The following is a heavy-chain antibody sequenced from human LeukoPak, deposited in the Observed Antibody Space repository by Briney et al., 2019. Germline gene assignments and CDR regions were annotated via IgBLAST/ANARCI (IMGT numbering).Heavy chain of an antibody. Sequence: PGGSLRLSCAASGFTFSSYWMSWVRQAPGKGLEWVANIKQDGSEKYYVDSVKGRFTISRDNAKNSLYLQMNSLRAEDTAVYYCARGTWNYFDAFDTWGQGTMVTVSS. V-gene: IGHV3-7*01. D-gene: IGHD1-7*01. CDR1: GFTFSSYW. CDR3: ARGTWNYFDAFDT. CDR2: IKQDGSEK. J-gene: IGHJ3*02.